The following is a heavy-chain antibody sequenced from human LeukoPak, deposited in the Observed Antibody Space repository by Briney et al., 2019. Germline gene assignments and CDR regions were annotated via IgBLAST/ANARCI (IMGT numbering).Heavy chain of an antibody. V-gene: IGHV1-24*01. J-gene: IGHJ4*02. Sequence: ASVKVSCKVSGHSLNEISMYWVRQAPGKGLECMGVFDPEDGETIYAQRFKGRLTLTGDTSTDTVYMDLSSLRPEDTAVYYCATGATIPAGFDFWGQGTLVTVSS. CDR3: ATGATIPAGFDF. CDR1: GHSLNEIS. CDR2: FDPEDGET. D-gene: IGHD5-24*01.